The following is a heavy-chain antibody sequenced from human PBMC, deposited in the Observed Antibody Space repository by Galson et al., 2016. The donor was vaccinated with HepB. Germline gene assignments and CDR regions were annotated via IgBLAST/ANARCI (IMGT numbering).Heavy chain of an antibody. J-gene: IGHJ4*02. CDR2: IYNSGST. Sequence: LSLTCTVFGGSVSSVTYYWSWVRQPPGMGLEWIGYIYNSGSTNYNPSLKGRVTISVDTSKNQFSLNLSSVTAADTAVYYCARHSSYYGNFDYWGQGTLVTVSS. D-gene: IGHD2-15*01. CDR1: GGSVSSVTYY. V-gene: IGHV4-61*01. CDR3: ARHSSYYGNFDY.